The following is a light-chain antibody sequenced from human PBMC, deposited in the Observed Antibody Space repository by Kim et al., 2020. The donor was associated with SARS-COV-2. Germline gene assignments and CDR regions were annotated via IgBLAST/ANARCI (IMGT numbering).Light chain of an antibody. J-gene: IGLJ1*01. CDR2: VNS. CDR1: SSNIGAGYD. V-gene: IGLV1-40*01. CDR3: QSYDSSLRNV. Sequence: QRLTISCTGTSSNIGAGYDVHWYQQLPGTAPKLLIYVNSNRPSGVPDRFSGSKSGTSASLAITGLQAEDEADYYCQSYDSSLRNVFGTGTKVTVL.